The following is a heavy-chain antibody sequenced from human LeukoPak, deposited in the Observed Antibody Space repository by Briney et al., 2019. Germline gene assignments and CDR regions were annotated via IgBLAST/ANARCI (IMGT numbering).Heavy chain of an antibody. V-gene: IGHV3-21*01. CDR2: ISSSSSYI. CDR3: ARAVTMIVGEYFDY. CDR1: RFTFSSYS. J-gene: IGHJ4*02. D-gene: IGHD3-22*01. Sequence: GGSLRLSCAASRFTFSSYSMNWVRQAPGKGLEWVSSISSSSSYIYYADSVKGRFSISRDNAKKSLYLQMNSLRAEDTALYYCARAVTMIVGEYFDYWGQGTLVTVSS.